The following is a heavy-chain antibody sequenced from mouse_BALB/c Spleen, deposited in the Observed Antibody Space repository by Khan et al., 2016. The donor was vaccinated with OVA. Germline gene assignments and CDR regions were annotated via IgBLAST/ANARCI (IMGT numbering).Heavy chain of an antibody. Sequence: EVQLQESGPGLVKPSQSLSLTCTVTGHSITSDYAWNWIRQFPGNKLEWMGYISYSGSTSYTPSLKSRISITRDTSKNQFFLQLNSVTTEDTATYYCARGRAYWGQGTLVTVSA. D-gene: IGHD3-3*01. CDR1: GHSITSDYA. CDR2: ISYSGST. V-gene: IGHV3-2*02. CDR3: ARGRAY. J-gene: IGHJ3*01.